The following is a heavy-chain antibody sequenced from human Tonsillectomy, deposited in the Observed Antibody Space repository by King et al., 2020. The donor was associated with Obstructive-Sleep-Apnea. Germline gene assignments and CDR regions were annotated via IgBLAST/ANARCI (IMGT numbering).Heavy chain of an antibody. V-gene: IGHV3-11*01. Sequence: VQLVESGGGLVKPGGSLRLSCAASGFSFSDYHISWIRQAPGKGLEWLSHISGTGLTIHFADSVKGRFTVSRDNAKRSLSLQMNSLRVEDTAVYYCARDTGDLDYWGQGTLVTVSS. CDR1: GFSFSDYH. CDR3: ARDTGDLDY. CDR2: ISGTGLTI. J-gene: IGHJ4*02. D-gene: IGHD7-27*01.